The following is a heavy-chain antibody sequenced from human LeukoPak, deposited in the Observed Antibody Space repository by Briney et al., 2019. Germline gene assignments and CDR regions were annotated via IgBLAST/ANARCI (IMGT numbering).Heavy chain of an antibody. D-gene: IGHD2-8*02. CDR3: TRVNTWSFDS. V-gene: IGHV4-59*13. J-gene: IGHJ4*02. Sequence: ETLSLTCTVSGGSISSSYWSWIRQPPGKGLEWIGFISYSGSANYNPSLKSRITISLDTSKNQFSLKLRSVTAADTAVYYCTRVNTWSFDSWGQGALVTVSS. CDR1: GGSISSSY. CDR2: ISYSGSA.